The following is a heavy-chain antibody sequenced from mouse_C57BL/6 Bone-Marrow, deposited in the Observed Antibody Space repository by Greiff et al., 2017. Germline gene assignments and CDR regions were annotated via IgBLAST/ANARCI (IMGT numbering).Heavy chain of an antibody. J-gene: IGHJ3*01. CDR1: GYAFSSSW. CDR3: ARLLRGFAY. Sequence: VQLQQSGPELVKPGASVKISCEASGYAFSSSWMNWVKQRPGKGLEWIGRIYPGDGDTNYNGKFKGKATLTADKSSSTAYLQLSSLTSEDSAVYCCARLLRGFAYWGQGTLVTVSA. D-gene: IGHD1-1*01. CDR2: IYPGDGDT. V-gene: IGHV1-82*01.